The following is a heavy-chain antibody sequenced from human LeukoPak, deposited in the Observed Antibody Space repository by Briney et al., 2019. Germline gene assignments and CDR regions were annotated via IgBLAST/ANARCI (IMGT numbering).Heavy chain of an antibody. Sequence: SETLSLTCTVSGGSISSSNYYWGWIRQPPGKGLEWIGSIYYSGSTYYNPSLKSRVTISVDTSKNQFSLKLSSVTAADTAVYYCARDKATGGGYSYGYDYWGQGTLVTVSS. CDR1: GGSISSSNYY. V-gene: IGHV4-39*07. D-gene: IGHD5-18*01. CDR3: ARDKATGGGYSYGYDY. CDR2: IYYSGST. J-gene: IGHJ4*02.